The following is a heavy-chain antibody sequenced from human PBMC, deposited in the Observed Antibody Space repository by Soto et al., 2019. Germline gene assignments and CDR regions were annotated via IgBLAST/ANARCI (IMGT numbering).Heavy chain of an antibody. CDR2: LFYGGTT. CDR3: ARRRGPAPVH. Sequence: PSETLSLTCTVSGGSISGYYWTWIRQPPGKGLEWVGSLFYGGTTDYNPSLKSRLTMSLDTSKNHFSLKLRSVTAADTAVYYCARRRGPAPVHWGQGTLVTVSS. V-gene: IGHV4-39*02. D-gene: IGHD3-10*01. CDR1: GGSISGYY. J-gene: IGHJ4*02.